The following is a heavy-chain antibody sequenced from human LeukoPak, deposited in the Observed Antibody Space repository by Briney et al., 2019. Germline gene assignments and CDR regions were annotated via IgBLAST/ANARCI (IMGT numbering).Heavy chain of an antibody. J-gene: IGHJ4*02. CDR2: INQDGSEK. D-gene: IGHD2-15*01. V-gene: IGHV3-7*01. Sequence: GGSLRLSRAASGFTFRSHWMSWVRQAPGKGLELVANINQDGSEKYYVDSVKGRFTISRDNAKNSLFLQMNSLRAEDTATYYCARDHVVDGLVFDYWGQGTLVTVSS. CDR1: GFTFRSHW. CDR3: ARDHVVDGLVFDY.